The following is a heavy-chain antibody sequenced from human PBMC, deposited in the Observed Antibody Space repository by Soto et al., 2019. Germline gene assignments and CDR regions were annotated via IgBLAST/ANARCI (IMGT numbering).Heavy chain of an antibody. J-gene: IGHJ4*02. Sequence: EVQLVESGGGLVQPGGSLRLSCAASGFTFSSYWMHWFRQVPGKGLVWVSRIRPDGSGANYAAPVKGRFTISRDNAKTTLDLQTNSLRAEDTALYYCARDLVLGSGSCENWGQGTLVTVSS. D-gene: IGHD3-10*02. CDR2: IRPDGSGA. CDR3: ARDLVLGSGSCEN. V-gene: IGHV3-74*01. CDR1: GFTFSSYW.